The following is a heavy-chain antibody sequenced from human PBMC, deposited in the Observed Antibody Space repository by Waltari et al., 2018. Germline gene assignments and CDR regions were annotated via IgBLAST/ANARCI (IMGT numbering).Heavy chain of an antibody. CDR1: GGTLSSYV. CDR2: IIPIVGIA. J-gene: IGHJ4*02. CDR3: ARAYDESKFEY. Sequence: QVQLVPSGAEVRKAGSSVEVSCKASGGTLSSYVISWVGMAHGQGLEGMGRIIPIVGIANYAKKFQGRGTSTADESTSTACMGLSSLRSEDTAVYYCARAYDESKFEYWGQGTLVTVSS. V-gene: IGHV1-69*04. D-gene: IGHD5-12*01.